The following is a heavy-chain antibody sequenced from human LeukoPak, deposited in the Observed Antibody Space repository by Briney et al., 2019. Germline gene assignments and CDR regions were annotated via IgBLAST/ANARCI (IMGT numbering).Heavy chain of an antibody. D-gene: IGHD1-26*01. CDR3: ARDVGASAPDAFDI. V-gene: IGHV3-21*01. CDR2: ISSSSNYI. J-gene: IGHJ3*02. CDR1: GFTFSNAW. Sequence: GGSLRLSCAASGFTFSNAWMNWVRQAPGRGLEWVSSISSSSNYIYYADSVKGRFTISRDNAKNSLYLQMNSLRAEDTDVYYCARDVGASAPDAFDIWGQGTMVTVSS.